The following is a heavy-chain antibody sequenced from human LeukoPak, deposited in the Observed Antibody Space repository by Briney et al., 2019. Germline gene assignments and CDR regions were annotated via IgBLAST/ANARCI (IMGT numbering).Heavy chain of an antibody. CDR3: ARDSVEWYIFDY. CDR2: TNRDGSST. J-gene: IGHJ4*02. D-gene: IGHD3-3*01. V-gene: IGHV3-74*01. CDR1: GFTFSSYW. Sequence: GGSQRLSCAASGFTFSSYWMHWVRQAPGKGPVWVARTNRDGSSTAYADSVKGRFTISKDNAKNTLYLLMNCLRAEDTAVYYCARDSVEWYIFDYWGQGTLVTVSS.